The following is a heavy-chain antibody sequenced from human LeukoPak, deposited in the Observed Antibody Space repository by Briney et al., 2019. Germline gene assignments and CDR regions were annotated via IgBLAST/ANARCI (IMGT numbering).Heavy chain of an antibody. CDR2: IYYSGST. Sequence: PSETLSLACTVSGRSVSSSSYGSRWVRHPPGKGLEWIGSIYYSGSTYYNPCLKSRVTISVDTSKTQFSLKLSSVTAADMAVYYCARDPILGSFDYWGQGTLVTVSS. J-gene: IGHJ4*02. V-gene: IGHV4-39*07. D-gene: IGHD2/OR15-2a*01. CDR1: GRSVSSSSYG. CDR3: ARDPILGSFDY.